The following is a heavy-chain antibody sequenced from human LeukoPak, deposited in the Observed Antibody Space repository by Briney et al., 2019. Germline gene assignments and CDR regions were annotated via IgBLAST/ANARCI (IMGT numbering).Heavy chain of an antibody. CDR3: AKDRVDYGDYTDAFDI. Sequence: GGSLRLSCAASGFTFSSYAMSWVRQAPGKGLDWVSAISGSGGSTYYADSVKGRFTISRDNSKNTLYLQMNSLRAEDTAVYYCAKDRVDYGDYTDAFDIWGQGTMVTVSS. D-gene: IGHD4-17*01. V-gene: IGHV3-23*01. CDR2: ISGSGGST. J-gene: IGHJ3*02. CDR1: GFTFSSYA.